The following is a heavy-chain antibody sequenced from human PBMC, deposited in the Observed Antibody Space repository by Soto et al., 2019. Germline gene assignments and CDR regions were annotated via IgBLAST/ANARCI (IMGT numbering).Heavy chain of an antibody. CDR2: IYYSGST. J-gene: IGHJ5*02. D-gene: IGHD3-10*01. Sequence: SETLSLTCTVSGGSISSYYWSWIRQPPGKGLEWIGYIYYSGSTNYNPSLKSRVTISVDTSKNQFSLKLSSVTAADTAVYYCARARVFSEDVLFDPWDQGTLVTVSS. CDR1: GGSISSYY. CDR3: ARARVFSEDVLFDP. V-gene: IGHV4-59*01.